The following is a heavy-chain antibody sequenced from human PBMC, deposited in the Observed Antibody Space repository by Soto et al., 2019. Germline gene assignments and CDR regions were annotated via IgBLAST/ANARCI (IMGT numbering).Heavy chain of an antibody. V-gene: IGHV1-46*01. CDR1: GYTFTSYY. J-gene: IGHJ6*02. CDR3: ARGIAVAGSDYYYYGMDV. CDR2: INPSGGST. Sequence: GASVKVSCKASGYTFTSYYMHWVRQAPGQGHEWMGIINPSGGSTSYAQKFQGRVTMTRDTSTSTVYMELSSLRSEDTAVYYCARGIAVAGSDYYYYGMDVWGQGTTVTVSS. D-gene: IGHD6-19*01.